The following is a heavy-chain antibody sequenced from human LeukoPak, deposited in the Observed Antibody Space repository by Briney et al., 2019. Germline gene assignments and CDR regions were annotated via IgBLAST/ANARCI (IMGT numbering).Heavy chain of an antibody. V-gene: IGHV1-8*01. CDR2: MNPNSGNT. CDR3: ARDFTMVRGVNDGFDY. J-gene: IGHJ4*02. CDR1: GYTFTSYD. Sequence: GASVKVSCKASGYTFTSYDINWVRHAPGQGLECMGWMNPNSGNTGYAQKFQGRVTMTRNTSISTAYMELSSLRSEDTAVYYCARDFTMVRGVNDGFDYWGQGTLVSVSS. D-gene: IGHD3-10*01.